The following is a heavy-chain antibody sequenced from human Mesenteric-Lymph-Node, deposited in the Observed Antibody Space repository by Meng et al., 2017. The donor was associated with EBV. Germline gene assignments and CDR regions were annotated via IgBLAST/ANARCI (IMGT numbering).Heavy chain of an antibody. CDR2: IFHSGST. J-gene: IGHJ4*02. Sequence: QVQLQESGPGLVKPSGTLSLTCAVSSGSISNSNWWSWVRQPPGKGLQWIGEIFHSGSTNYNPSLKSRVTISVDKSKNQFSLKLSSVTAADTAVYYCAGSGSYSSFDYWGQGILVTVSS. CDR3: AGSGSYSSFDY. D-gene: IGHD3-10*01. V-gene: IGHV4-4*02. CDR1: SGSISNSNW.